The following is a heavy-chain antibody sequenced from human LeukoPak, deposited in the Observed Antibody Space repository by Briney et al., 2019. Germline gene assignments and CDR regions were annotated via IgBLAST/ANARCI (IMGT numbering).Heavy chain of an antibody. D-gene: IGHD4-17*01. J-gene: IGHJ4*02. CDR3: ARMRPAVRDFDY. V-gene: IGHV4-59*01. Sequence: TSETLSLTCTVSGGSISSYYWSWIRQPPGKGLEWIGYIYYSGSTNYNPSLKSRVTISVDTSKNQFSLKLSSVTAADTAVYYCARMRPAVRDFDYWGQGTLVTVSS. CDR2: IYYSGST. CDR1: GGSISSYY.